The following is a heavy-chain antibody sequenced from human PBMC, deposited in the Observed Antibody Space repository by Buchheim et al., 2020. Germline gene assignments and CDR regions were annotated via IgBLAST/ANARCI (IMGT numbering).Heavy chain of an antibody. V-gene: IGHV3-30*03. CDR2: ISYDGRKK. CDR1: GFSFSNYG. Sequence: QVQLVESGGGVVQPGRSLRLSCAASGFSFSNYGIHWVRQAPGKGLEWVALISYDGRKKFHADSVKGRFTISRDNSKNTLYLQMNSLRVEDTAVYYCGRNARCSYGYEDYYYGMDVWGQGTT. J-gene: IGHJ6*02. D-gene: IGHD5-18*01. CDR3: GRNARCSYGYEDYYYGMDV.